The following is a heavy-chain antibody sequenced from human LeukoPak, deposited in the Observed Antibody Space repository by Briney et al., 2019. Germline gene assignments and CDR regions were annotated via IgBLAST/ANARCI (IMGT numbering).Heavy chain of an antibody. CDR2: IKQDGSEK. J-gene: IGHJ4*02. CDR3: ARTDSSSSGYFDC. Sequence: GGSLRLSCAASGFTFSSNWMSWVRQVPGKGLEWVANIKQDGSEKKTVDSVKGRFTISRDNAKNSLYLQMNSLRAQDTAVYYCARTDSSSSGYFDCWGQGTLVTVSS. V-gene: IGHV3-7*01. CDR1: GFTFSSNW. D-gene: IGHD6-6*01.